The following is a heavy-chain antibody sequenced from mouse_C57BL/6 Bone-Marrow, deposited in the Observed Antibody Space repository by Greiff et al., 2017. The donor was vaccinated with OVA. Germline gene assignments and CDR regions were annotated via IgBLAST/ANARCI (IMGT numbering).Heavy chain of an antibody. Sequence: VQLLESGAELVKPGASVKISCKASGYAFSNYWMNWVKQRPGKGLEWIGQIYPGDGDINYNGKFKGKATLTADKSSSTAYMQFSSLTSEDSAVYFCAREGWYFDVWGTGTTVTVSS. V-gene: IGHV1-80*01. J-gene: IGHJ1*03. CDR3: AREGWYFDV. CDR2: IYPGDGDI. CDR1: GYAFSNYW.